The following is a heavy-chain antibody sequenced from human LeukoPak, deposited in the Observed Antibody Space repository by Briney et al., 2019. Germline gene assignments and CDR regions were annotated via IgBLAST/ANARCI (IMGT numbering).Heavy chain of an antibody. Sequence: GASLRLSCAASGFIFRNYAMSWVRQAPGKGLEWVSAITGSGDTTYYTDSVKGRFTISRDNSKNTLYVEMNTLRAEDTAVYYCAKWGDYDILTGYYVSDFWGQGTLVTVSS. CDR2: ITGSGDTT. CDR3: AKWGDYDILTGYYVSDF. D-gene: IGHD3-9*01. J-gene: IGHJ4*02. CDR1: GFIFRNYA. V-gene: IGHV3-23*01.